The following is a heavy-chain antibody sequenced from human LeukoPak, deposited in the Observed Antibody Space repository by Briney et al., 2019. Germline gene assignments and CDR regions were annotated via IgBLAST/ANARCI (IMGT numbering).Heavy chain of an antibody. CDR2: IYYSGST. V-gene: IGHV4-59*01. J-gene: IGHJ4*02. CDR1: GGSISGYY. Sequence: SETLSLTCTVSGGSISGYYWSWIRQPPGKGLEWIGYIYYSGSTKYNPSLKSRVTISVDASKNQFSLRLSSLTAADTAVYYCARGALDTKTRFDYWGQEPVVTVSS. D-gene: IGHD5-18*01. CDR3: ARGALDTKTRFDY.